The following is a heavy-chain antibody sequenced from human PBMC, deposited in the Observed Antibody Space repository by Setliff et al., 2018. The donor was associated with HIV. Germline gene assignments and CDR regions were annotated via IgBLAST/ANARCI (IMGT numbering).Heavy chain of an antibody. Sequence: TSETLSLTCTVSGGSISSHFWSWIRQPPGKGLEWIGYMSFSANSNYNPSLKNRITISIDTSKNQFSLRLKSVTAADAAIYYCARGAGAFGAKLDSWGQGSLVTVSS. J-gene: IGHJ4*02. CDR3: ARGAGAFGAKLDS. CDR1: GGSISSHF. V-gene: IGHV4-59*11. CDR2: MSFSANS. D-gene: IGHD3-10*01.